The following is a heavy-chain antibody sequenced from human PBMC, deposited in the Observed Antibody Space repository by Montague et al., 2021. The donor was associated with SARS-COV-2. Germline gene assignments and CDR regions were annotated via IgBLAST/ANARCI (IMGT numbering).Heavy chain of an antibody. CDR2: INHSGST. D-gene: IGHD3-10*01. J-gene: IGHJ5*02. CDR3: ARLWDFYGSGSYKNSWFDP. Sequence: SETLSLTCAVYGGSFSGYYWSWIRQPPGKGLEWIGEINHSGSTNCNPSLKSRVTISVDTSKNQFSLKLSSVTAADTAVYYCARLWDFYGSGSYKNSWFDPWGQGTRVTVSS. V-gene: IGHV4-34*01. CDR1: GGSFSGYY.